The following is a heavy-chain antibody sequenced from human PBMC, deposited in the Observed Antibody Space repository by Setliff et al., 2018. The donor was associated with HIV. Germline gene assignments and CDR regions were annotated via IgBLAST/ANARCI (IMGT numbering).Heavy chain of an antibody. CDR1: GFTFSNYE. D-gene: IGHD4-17*01. V-gene: IGHV3-48*03. J-gene: IGHJ6*03. CDR3: ARDVKTYGDFLYYYYYLDV. Sequence: SLRLSCAASGFTFSNYEMHWVRQAPGKGLEWISYISSSGSTIYYADSVMGRFTISRDNANNSVYLQMNSLGAEDTAIYYCARDVKTYGDFLYYYYYLDVWGKGT. CDR2: ISSSGSTI.